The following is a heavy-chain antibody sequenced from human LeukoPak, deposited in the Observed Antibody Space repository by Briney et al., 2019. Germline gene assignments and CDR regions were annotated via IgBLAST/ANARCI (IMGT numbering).Heavy chain of an antibody. V-gene: IGHV4-61*08. CDR1: GGSIRSGGYY. CDR2: IYYSGST. D-gene: IGHD2-21*01. CDR3: ARRFPGYYYYMDV. J-gene: IGHJ6*03. Sequence: PSQTLSLTCSVSGGSIRSGGYYWSWIRQPPGKGLQWIGYIYYSGSTNYNPSLKSRVTISVDTSKNQFSLKLSSVTAADTAVYYCARRFPGYYYYMDVWGKGTTVTVSS.